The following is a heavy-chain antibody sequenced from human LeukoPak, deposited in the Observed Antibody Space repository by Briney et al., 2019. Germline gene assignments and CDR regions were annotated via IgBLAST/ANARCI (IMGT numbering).Heavy chain of an antibody. CDR1: GFTVISNS. J-gene: IGHJ4*02. CDR3: ARRAGAYSHPYDY. V-gene: IGHV3-53*01. Sequence: GGSLRLSCTVSGFTVISNSMSWVRQAPGKGLEWVSFIYSGGTTLYSDTVKGRFTIPRDNSKNTLYLQMYSLRAEDTAVYYCARRAGAYSHPYDYWGQGTLVTVSS. D-gene: IGHD4/OR15-4a*01. CDR2: IYSGGTT.